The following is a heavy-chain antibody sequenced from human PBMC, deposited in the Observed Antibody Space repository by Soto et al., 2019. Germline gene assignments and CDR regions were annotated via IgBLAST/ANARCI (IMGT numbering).Heavy chain of an antibody. CDR1: GGTFSSYA. CDR3: ARDPLGDGYNYHYYYGMDV. Sequence: SVKVSCKASGGTFSSYAISWVRQAPGQGLEWMGGIIPIFGTANYAQKFQGRVTITADESTSTAYMELSSLRSEDTAVYYCARDPLGDGYNYHYYYGMDVWGQGTTVTVSS. J-gene: IGHJ6*02. V-gene: IGHV1-69*13. D-gene: IGHD5-12*01. CDR2: IIPIFGTA.